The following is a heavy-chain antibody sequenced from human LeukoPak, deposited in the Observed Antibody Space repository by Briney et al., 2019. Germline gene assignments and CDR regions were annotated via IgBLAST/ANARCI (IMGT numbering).Heavy chain of an antibody. J-gene: IGHJ6*02. CDR2: INHSGST. Sequence: SETLSLTCAVYGGSFSGYYWSWIRQPPGKGQEWIGEINHSGSTNYNPSLKSRVTISVDTSKNQFSLKLSSVTAADTAVYYCALQFYYYYGMDVWGQGITVTVSS. V-gene: IGHV4-34*01. CDR3: ALQFYYYYGMDV. D-gene: IGHD4-11*01. CDR1: GGSFSGYY.